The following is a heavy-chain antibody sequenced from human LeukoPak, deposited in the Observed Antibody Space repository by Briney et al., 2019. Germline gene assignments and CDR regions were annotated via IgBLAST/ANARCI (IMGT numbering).Heavy chain of an antibody. V-gene: IGHV4-34*01. CDR1: GGSFSGYY. CDR3: ARGLYDSSGYYCIFDY. J-gene: IGHJ4*02. CDR2: INHSGST. D-gene: IGHD3-22*01. Sequence: SETLSLTCAVYGGSFSGYYWRWIRQPPGKGLEWIGEINHSGSTNYNPSLKSRVTISVDTSKNQFSLKLSSVTAADTAVYYCARGLYDSSGYYCIFDYWGQGTLVTVSS.